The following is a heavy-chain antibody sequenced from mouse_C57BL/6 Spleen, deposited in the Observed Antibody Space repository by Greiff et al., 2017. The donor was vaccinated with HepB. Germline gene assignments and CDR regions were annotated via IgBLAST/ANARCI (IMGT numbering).Heavy chain of an antibody. CDR1: GYTFTDYY. D-gene: IGHD2-1*01. J-gene: IGHJ4*01. V-gene: IGHV1-26*01. CDR2: INPNNGGT. CDR3: AREGEGYGNFYAMDY. Sequence: EVQLQQSGPELVKPGASVKISCKASGYTFTDYYMNWVKQSHGKSLEWIGDINPNNGGTSYNQKFKGKATLTVDKSSSTAYMELRSLTSEDSAVYYCAREGEGYGNFYAMDYWGQGTSVTVSS.